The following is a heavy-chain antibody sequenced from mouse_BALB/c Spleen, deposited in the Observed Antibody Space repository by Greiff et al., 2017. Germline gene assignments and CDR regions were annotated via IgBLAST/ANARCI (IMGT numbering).Heavy chain of an antibody. J-gene: IGHJ4*01. Sequence: VQLQQSGAELVRPGTSVKVSCKASGYAFTNYLIEWVKQRPGQGLEWIGVINPGSGGTNYNEKFKGKATLTADKSSSTAYMQLSSLTSDDSAVYFCASSWDYAMDYWGQGTSVTVSS. CDR1: GYAFTNYL. V-gene: IGHV1-54*01. D-gene: IGHD1-1*01. CDR2: INPGSGGT. CDR3: ASSWDYAMDY.